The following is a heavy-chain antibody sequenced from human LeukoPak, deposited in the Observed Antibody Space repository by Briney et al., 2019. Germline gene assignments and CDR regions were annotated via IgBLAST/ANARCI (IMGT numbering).Heavy chain of an antibody. V-gene: IGHV1-2*02. CDR1: GYTFTACY. D-gene: IGHD4-17*01. CDR3: VATTYSDYVQFDY. Sequence: ASVKVSCKTSGYTFTACYMHWVRQAPGQGLEWMGWIKPSTGDTNYAQNFQGRVAMTRDTSISTAYMELSRLRSDDTAMYYCVATTYSDYVQFDYWGQGTLVTVSS. CDR2: IKPSTGDT. J-gene: IGHJ4*02.